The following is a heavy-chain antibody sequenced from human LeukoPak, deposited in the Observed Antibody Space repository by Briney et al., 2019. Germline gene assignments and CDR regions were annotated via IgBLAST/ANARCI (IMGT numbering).Heavy chain of an antibody. J-gene: IGHJ4*02. CDR2: TYPLNSDT. V-gene: IGHV5-51*01. Sequence: GESLKISCKGSGYSFTSYWIDWVRQMPGKGLECMGITYPLNSDTRYSPSFQGQVTISADKSVSTAYLQWSSLKASDTAIYYCARHLDGYNPFDYWGQGTLVTVSS. CDR1: GYSFTSYW. D-gene: IGHD5-24*01. CDR3: ARHLDGYNPFDY.